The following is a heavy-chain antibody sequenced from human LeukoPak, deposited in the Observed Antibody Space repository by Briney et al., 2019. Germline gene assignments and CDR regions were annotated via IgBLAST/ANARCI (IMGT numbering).Heavy chain of an antibody. J-gene: IGHJ4*02. CDR1: GFTFSSYA. CDR2: ISASGRTT. D-gene: IGHD2-15*01. V-gene: IGHV3-23*01. CDR3: ARRDIVVVVSASDY. Sequence: GGSLRLSCAASGFTFSSYAMSWVRQAPGKGLQWVSAISASGRTTFYGDSVGGRFTMSRDNSKNTVYLQMNSLRVDDTAVYYCARRDIVVVVSASDYWGQGTLVTVSS.